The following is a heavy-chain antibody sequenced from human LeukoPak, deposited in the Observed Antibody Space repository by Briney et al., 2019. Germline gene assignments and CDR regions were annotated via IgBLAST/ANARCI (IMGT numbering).Heavy chain of an antibody. CDR3: ARAYSGYDFDY. J-gene: IGHJ4*02. V-gene: IGHV4-30-4*08. Sequence: PSETLSLTCTVSGGSISSGDYYWSWIRQPPGKGLEWIGYIYYSGSTYYNPSLKSRVTISVDTSKNQFSLKLSSVTAADTSVYYCARAYSGYDFDYWGQGTLVTVSS. CDR1: GGSISSGDYY. D-gene: IGHD5-12*01. CDR2: IYYSGST.